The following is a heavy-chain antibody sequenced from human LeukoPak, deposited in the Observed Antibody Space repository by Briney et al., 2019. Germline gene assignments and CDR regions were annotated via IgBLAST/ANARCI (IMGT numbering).Heavy chain of an antibody. J-gene: IGHJ4*02. CDR3: ARAYGSSGYPQLPIDY. CDR2: ISGSGDST. CDR1: GITFSSYA. Sequence: GGSLRHSCAASGITFSSYAMNWVRHAPGKGLEWVSAISGSGDSTFYADSVKGRFAISRDNSNNMLCLQVNSLRAEDTAVYSCARAYGSSGYPQLPIDYWGQGTLVTVSS. D-gene: IGHD3-22*01. V-gene: IGHV3-23*01.